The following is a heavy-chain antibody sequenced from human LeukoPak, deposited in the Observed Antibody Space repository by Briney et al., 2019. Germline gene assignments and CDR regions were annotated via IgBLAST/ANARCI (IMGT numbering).Heavy chain of an antibody. CDR2: INHSGST. CDR3: ARESPLWFGP. J-gene: IGHJ5*02. Sequence: SETLSLTCAVYGGSFSGYYWSWIRQPPGKGLEWIGEINHSGSTNYNPSLKSRVTISVDTSKNQFSLKLSSVTAADTAVYYCARESPLWFGPWGQGTLDTVSS. CDR1: GGSFSGYY. V-gene: IGHV4-34*01.